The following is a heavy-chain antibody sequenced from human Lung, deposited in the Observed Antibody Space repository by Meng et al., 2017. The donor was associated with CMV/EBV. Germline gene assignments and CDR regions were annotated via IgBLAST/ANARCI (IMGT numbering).Heavy chain of an antibody. D-gene: IGHD3-10*01. CDR3: ARSDGGPPRITMVRGVIINAFDI. V-gene: IGHV4-34*09. CDR1: GGSFSGYY. J-gene: IGHJ3*02. Sequence: SEPLSLXCAVYGGSFSGYYWSWIRQPPGKGLEWIGYIYYSGSTYYNPSLKSRVTISVDTSKNQFSLKLSSVTAADTAVYYCARSDGGPPRITMVRGVIINAFDIWXQGTMVTVSS. CDR2: IYYSGST.